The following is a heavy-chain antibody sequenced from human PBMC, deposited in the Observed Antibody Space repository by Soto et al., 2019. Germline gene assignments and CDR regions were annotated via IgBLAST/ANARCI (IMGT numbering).Heavy chain of an antibody. D-gene: IGHD3-3*01. CDR1: GYTFTSYG. CDR3: ARDRVEGKRSPSLKRFLEWLSPFDY. CDR2: ISAYNGNT. V-gene: IGHV1-18*01. J-gene: IGHJ4*02. Sequence: ASVKVSCKASGYTFTSYGISWVRQAPGQGLEWMGCISAYNGNTNYAQKLQVRVTMTTDTSTSTAYMELRSLRSDDTAVYYCARDRVEGKRSPSLKRFLEWLSPFDYWGQGTLVTVSS.